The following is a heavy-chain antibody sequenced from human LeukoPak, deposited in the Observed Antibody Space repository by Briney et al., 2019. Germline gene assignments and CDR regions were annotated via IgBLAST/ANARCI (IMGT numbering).Heavy chain of an antibody. D-gene: IGHD6-19*01. Sequence: PSETLSLTCTVSGGSISSYYWSWIRQPPGKGLEWIGYIYYSGSTNYNPSLKSRVTISVDTSKNQFSLKLSSVTAADTAVYYCARDLGIAVADWFDPWGQGTPVTVSS. V-gene: IGHV4-59*12. CDR2: IYYSGST. CDR3: ARDLGIAVADWFDP. CDR1: GGSISSYY. J-gene: IGHJ5*02.